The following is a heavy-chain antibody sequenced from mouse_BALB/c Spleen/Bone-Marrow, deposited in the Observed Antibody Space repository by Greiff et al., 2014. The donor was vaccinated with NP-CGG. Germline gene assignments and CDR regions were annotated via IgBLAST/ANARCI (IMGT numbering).Heavy chain of an antibody. Sequence: DVMLVESGGGLVKPGGSLKLSCAASGFTFSSYAMSWVHQTPEKRLEWVATISSGGSYTYYPDSVKGRFTISRDNAKNTLYLQMSSLRSEDTAMYYCARHITTVVADYWGQGTTLTVSS. CDR1: GFTFSSYA. CDR3: ARHITTVVADY. V-gene: IGHV5-9-3*01. J-gene: IGHJ2*01. CDR2: ISSGGSYT. D-gene: IGHD1-1*01.